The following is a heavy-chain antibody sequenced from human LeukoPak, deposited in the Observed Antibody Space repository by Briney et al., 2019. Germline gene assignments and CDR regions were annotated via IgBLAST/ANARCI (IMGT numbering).Heavy chain of an antibody. CDR2: IYDSGTT. CDR1: GGFIRNGGYY. D-gene: IGHD1-14*01. CDR3: ARGGDRRGFDF. V-gene: IGHV4-31*03. J-gene: IGHJ4*02. Sequence: NASQTLSLTCTVSGGFIRNGGYYWSWIRQHPGKGLEWIGYIYDSGTTYYSPALQSRVTISVDTSDNKFSLNLRSLTAADTAVYYCARGGDRRGFDFWGQGTLVTVSS.